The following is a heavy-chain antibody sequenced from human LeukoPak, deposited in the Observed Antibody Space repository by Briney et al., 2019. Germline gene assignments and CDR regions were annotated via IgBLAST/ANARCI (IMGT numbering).Heavy chain of an antibody. CDR2: IYYSGST. CDR3: ARGFRRFYDFWSGQNWFNP. D-gene: IGHD3-3*01. CDR1: GGSISSGDYY. J-gene: IGHJ5*02. V-gene: IGHV4-30-4*08. Sequence: SETPSLTCTVSGGSISSGDYYWSWIRQPPGKGLEWIGYIYYSGSTYYNPSLKSRVTISVDTSKNQFSLKLSSVTAADTAVYYCARGFRRFYDFWSGQNWFNPWGQGTLVTVSS.